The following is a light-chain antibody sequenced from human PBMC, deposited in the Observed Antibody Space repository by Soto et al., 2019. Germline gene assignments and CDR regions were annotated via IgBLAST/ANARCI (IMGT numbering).Light chain of an antibody. CDR2: SAS. V-gene: IGKV1-39*01. J-gene: IGKJ5*01. CDR1: ENIRTY. CDR3: QQSFSTPT. Sequence: DIQMTPSPSSLSASAGDRVTITCRASENIRTYLNWYRQKPGKAPELLIYSASNLQSGVPSRFSGSGSGTDFTLTISGLQSEDFATYYCQQSFSTPTFGQGTRLEIK.